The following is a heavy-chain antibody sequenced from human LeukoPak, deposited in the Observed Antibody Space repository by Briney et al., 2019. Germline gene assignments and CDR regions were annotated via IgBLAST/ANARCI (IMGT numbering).Heavy chain of an antibody. Sequence: TGGSLRLSCAASGFTFSSYGMHWVRQAPGKGLEWVAVISYDGSDKYYADSVKGRFTISRDNSKNTLYLQMNSLRVEETAVYYCAARSRSNSALDDFWGRGTLVTVSS. J-gene: IGHJ4*02. D-gene: IGHD1-26*01. CDR3: AARSRSNSALDDF. CDR2: ISYDGSDK. CDR1: GFTFSSYG. V-gene: IGHV3-30*03.